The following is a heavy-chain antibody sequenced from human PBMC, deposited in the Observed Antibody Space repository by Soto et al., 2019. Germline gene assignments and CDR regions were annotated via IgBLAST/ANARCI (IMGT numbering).Heavy chain of an antibody. J-gene: IGHJ2*01. CDR2: ISYDEHTK. CDR3: AREREYYSSTAHWYFDL. V-gene: IGHV3-30*04. D-gene: IGHD6-6*01. CDR1: GFTFSSYS. Sequence: GGSLRLSCAASGFTFSSYSIHWVRQAPGKGLEWVAVISYDEHTKYYADSVKGRFTISRDNSKNTLYLHMNSLSAEDTAVYYCAREREYYSSTAHWYFDLWGRGTLVTVSS.